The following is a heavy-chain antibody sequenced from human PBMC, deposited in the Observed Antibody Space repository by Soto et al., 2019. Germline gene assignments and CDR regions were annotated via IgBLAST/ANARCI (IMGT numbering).Heavy chain of an antibody. Sequence: GASVKVSCKASGYTFTSYGISWVRQAPGQGLEWMGWISAYNGNTNYAQKLQGRVTMTTDTSTSTAYMELRSLRSDDTAVYYCARQFTPSESKWLRSSYYYYMDVWGKGTTVTVSS. J-gene: IGHJ6*03. CDR1: GYTFTSYG. CDR2: ISAYNGNT. D-gene: IGHD5-12*01. V-gene: IGHV1-18*01. CDR3: ARQFTPSESKWLRSSYYYYMDV.